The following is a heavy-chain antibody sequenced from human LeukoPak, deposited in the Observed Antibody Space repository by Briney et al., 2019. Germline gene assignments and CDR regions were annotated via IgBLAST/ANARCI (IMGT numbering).Heavy chain of an antibody. CDR2: ISAYNGNT. J-gene: IGHJ3*02. CDR3: ARSSWEFAMIVVQGTRVNAFDI. D-gene: IGHD3-22*01. Sequence: ASVKVSCKASGYTFTSYGISWVRQAPGQGLEWMGWISAYNGNTNYAQKLQGRVTMTTDTSTSTAYMELSSLRSGDTAVYYCARSSWEFAMIVVQGTRVNAFDIWGQRTMVTVSS. CDR1: GYTFTSYG. V-gene: IGHV1-18*01.